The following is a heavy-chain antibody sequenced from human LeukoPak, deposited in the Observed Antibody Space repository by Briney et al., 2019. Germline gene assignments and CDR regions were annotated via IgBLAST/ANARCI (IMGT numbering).Heavy chain of an antibody. CDR2: IYYSGST. CDR3: ARGREYGDYSKTFDY. V-gene: IGHV4-30-4*01. Sequence: SETLSLTCTVSGGSISSGDYYWSWIRQPPGKGLEWIGYIYYSGSTYYNPSLKSRVTISVDTSKNQFSLKLSSVTAADTAVYYCARGREYGDYSKTFDYWGQGTLVTVSS. CDR1: GGSISSGDYY. J-gene: IGHJ4*02. D-gene: IGHD4-17*01.